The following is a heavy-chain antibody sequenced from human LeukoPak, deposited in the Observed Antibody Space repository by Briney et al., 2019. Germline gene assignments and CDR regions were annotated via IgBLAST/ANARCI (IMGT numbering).Heavy chain of an antibody. Sequence: GGSLRLSCAASGFTLSGYWMSWVRQAPGKGLEWVARLHADGIERYYVDPVKGRFTISKDNAKNSLHLQMYSLRLDDTAVYYCARGGYSFDYLGQGTLVTVSS. CDR2: LHADGIER. J-gene: IGHJ4*02. CDR3: ARGGYSFDY. D-gene: IGHD5-12*01. V-gene: IGHV3-7*01. CDR1: GFTLSGYW.